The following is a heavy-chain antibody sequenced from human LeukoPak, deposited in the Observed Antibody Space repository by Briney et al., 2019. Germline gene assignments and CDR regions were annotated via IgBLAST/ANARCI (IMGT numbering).Heavy chain of an antibody. V-gene: IGHV3-11*04. J-gene: IGHJ4*02. D-gene: IGHD3-10*01. CDR3: ARDRPLLWFGELSPAAFDY. CDR1: GFTFSDYY. Sequence: PGGSLRLSCAASGFTFSDYYMSWIRQAPGKGLEWVSYISSSGSTIYYADSVKGRFTISRDNAKNSLYLQMNSLRAEDTAVYYCARDRPLLWFGELSPAAFDYWGQGTLVTVSS. CDR2: ISSSGSTI.